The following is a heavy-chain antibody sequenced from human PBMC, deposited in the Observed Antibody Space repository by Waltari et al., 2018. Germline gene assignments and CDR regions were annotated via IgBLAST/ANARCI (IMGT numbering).Heavy chain of an antibody. J-gene: IGHJ6*02. CDR3: ARQKYSYGYVYGMDV. CDR2: MVPSDSYT. V-gene: IGHV5-10-1*03. Sequence: EVQLVQSGAEVKTPGESLRISCKGSGYSFTSSWISWVRYMTGKGLEWWGRMVPSDSYTNYSPSFQGHVTISADKSISTAYLQWSSLKASDTAMYYCARQKYSYGYVYGMDVWGQGTTVTVSS. CDR1: GYSFTSSW. D-gene: IGHD5-18*01.